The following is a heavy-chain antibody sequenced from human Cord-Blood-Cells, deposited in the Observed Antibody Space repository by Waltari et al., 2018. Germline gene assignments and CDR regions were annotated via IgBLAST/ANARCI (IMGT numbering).Heavy chain of an antibody. CDR1: GGPFSSYA. CDR3: ARSSRSTGVPFDY. Sequence: QVQLVQSGAEVKKPGSSVKVSCKASGGPFSSYAISWGRQAPGQGLEWMGGIIPIFGTANYAQKFQGRVTITADESTSTAYMELSSLRSEDTAVYYCARSSRSTGVPFDYWGQGTLVTVSS. J-gene: IGHJ4*02. CDR2: IIPIFGTA. D-gene: IGHD7-27*01. V-gene: IGHV1-69*01.